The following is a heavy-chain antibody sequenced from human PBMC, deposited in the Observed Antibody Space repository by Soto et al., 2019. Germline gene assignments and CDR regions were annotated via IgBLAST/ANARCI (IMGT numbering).Heavy chain of an antibody. CDR2: INPGNGNT. Sequence: EASVKVSCKASGYTFTNYAMHWVRQAPGQRLEWMGWINPGNGNTKYSQNFQGRVTITRDTSASIAYMELSGLRSEDTAVYYCAWGAPPDSWGLGTLVTVS. V-gene: IGHV1-3*01. J-gene: IGHJ4*02. CDR3: AWGAPPDS. CDR1: GYTFTNYA. D-gene: IGHD1-26*01.